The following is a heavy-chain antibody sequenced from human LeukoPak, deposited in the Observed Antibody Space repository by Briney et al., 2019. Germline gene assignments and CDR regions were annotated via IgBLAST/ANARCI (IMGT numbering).Heavy chain of an antibody. D-gene: IGHD3-10*01. Sequence: GASVKVSCKASGGTFSSYAISWVRQAPGQGLEWMGRIIPILGIANYAQKSQGRVTITADKSTSTAYMELSSLRSEDTAVYYCARDISGYYGSGSRFDYWGQGTLVTVSS. CDR1: GGTFSSYA. CDR2: IIPILGIA. J-gene: IGHJ4*02. V-gene: IGHV1-69*04. CDR3: ARDISGYYGSGSRFDY.